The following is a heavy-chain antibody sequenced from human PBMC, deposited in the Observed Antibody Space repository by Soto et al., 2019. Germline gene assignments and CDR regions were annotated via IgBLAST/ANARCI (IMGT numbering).Heavy chain of an antibody. CDR2: IFPLTDIP. V-gene: IGHV1-69*02. Sequence: QVQLVQSGTEVKKPGSSVKVSCKASGGTFRNYPINWVRQAPGQGLEWMGSIFPLTDIPDYAQNFQARLTISPDKYTSTAYMELSSLTSDDTAMYFCARGPLVVLNYFESWGQGTLVTVSS. CDR1: GGTFRNYP. J-gene: IGHJ4*02. CDR3: ARGPLVVLNYFES.